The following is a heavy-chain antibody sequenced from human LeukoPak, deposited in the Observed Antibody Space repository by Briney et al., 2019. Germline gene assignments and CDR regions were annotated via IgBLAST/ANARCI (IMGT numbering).Heavy chain of an antibody. CDR3: ARDPCSSIDCPLRF. J-gene: IGHJ4*02. CDR1: GGSLSGSY. Sequence: SETLSLTCAVSGGSLSGSYCTWVRQSPGEGLEWIGEINHSGRTNYNPSLQSRVTISLDTTRSQFSLILRSVTAADTAVYYCARDPCSSIDCPLRFWGQGTLVTVSS. D-gene: IGHD2-2*01. CDR2: INHSGRT. V-gene: IGHV4-34*01.